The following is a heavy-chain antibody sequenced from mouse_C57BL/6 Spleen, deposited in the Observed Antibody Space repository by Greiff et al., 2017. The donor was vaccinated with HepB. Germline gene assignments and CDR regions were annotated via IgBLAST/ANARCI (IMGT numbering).Heavy chain of an antibody. Sequence: EVQRVESGGDLVKPGGSLKLSCAASGFTFSSYGMSWVRQTPDKRLEWVATISSGGSYTYYPDSVKGRFTISRDNAKNTLYLQMSSLKSEDTAMYYCARHETDFDYDGNYAMDYWGQGTSVTVSS. V-gene: IGHV5-6*01. CDR1: GFTFSSYG. D-gene: IGHD2-4*01. J-gene: IGHJ4*01. CDR3: ARHETDFDYDGNYAMDY. CDR2: ISSGGSYT.